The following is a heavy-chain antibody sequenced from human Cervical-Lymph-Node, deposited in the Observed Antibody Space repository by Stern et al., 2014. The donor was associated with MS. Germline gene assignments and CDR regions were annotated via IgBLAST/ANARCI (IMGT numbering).Heavy chain of an antibody. V-gene: IGHV4-61*02. J-gene: IGHJ5*02. CDR3: ARETVAADNNWFDP. CDR2: IYTSGST. Sequence: VQLVESGPGLVKPSQTLSLTCTVSGGSISSGNYYWSWIRQPAGKGLEWIGRIYTSGSTKYNPSLKSRVTISVDMSKNQFSLKLRSVTAADTAVYYCARETVAADNNWFDPWGQGTLVTVSS. D-gene: IGHD6-19*01. CDR1: GGSISSGNYY.